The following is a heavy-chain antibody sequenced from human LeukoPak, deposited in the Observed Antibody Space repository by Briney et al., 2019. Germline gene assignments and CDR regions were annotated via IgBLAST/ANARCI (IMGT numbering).Heavy chain of an antibody. CDR3: ANWYYDILTGYYRDGGNAFDI. Sequence: PGGPLRLSCAASGFTFSSYAMSWVRQAPGKGLEWVSAISGSGGSTYYADSVKGRFTISRDNSKNTLYLQMNSLRAEDTAVYYCANWYYDILTGYYRDGGNAFDIWGQGTVVTVFS. V-gene: IGHV3-23*01. D-gene: IGHD3-9*01. CDR2: ISGSGGST. J-gene: IGHJ3*02. CDR1: GFTFSSYA.